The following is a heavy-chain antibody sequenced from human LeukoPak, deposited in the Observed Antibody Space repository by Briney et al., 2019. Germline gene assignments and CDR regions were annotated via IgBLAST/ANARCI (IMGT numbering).Heavy chain of an antibody. D-gene: IGHD2-15*01. Sequence: SETLSFTCAVYGGSFSGYYWSWIRQPPGKGLEWIGEINHSGSTNYNPSLKSRVTISVDTSKNQFPLKLSSVTAADTAVYYCARRIVVVVAATYIDYWGQGTLVTVSS. CDR1: GGSFSGYY. CDR2: INHSGST. J-gene: IGHJ4*02. V-gene: IGHV4-34*01. CDR3: ARRIVVVVAATYIDY.